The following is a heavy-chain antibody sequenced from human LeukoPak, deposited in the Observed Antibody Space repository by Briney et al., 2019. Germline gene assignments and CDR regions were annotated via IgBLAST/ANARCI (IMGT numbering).Heavy chain of an antibody. CDR3: APPLHSGYYDLY. Sequence: GGSLRLSCAASGFTFSSSAMSWVRQAPGKGLEWVSGIGGSGAGTYYAVSVKGRFTISRDNSKNTLYLQMNSLRAEDTAVYYCAPPLHSGYYDLYWGQGTLVTVSS. J-gene: IGHJ4*02. CDR2: IGGSGAGT. CDR1: GFTFSSSA. V-gene: IGHV3-23*01. D-gene: IGHD3-22*01.